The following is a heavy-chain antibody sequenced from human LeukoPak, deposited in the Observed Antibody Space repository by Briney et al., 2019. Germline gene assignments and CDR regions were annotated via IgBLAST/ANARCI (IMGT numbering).Heavy chain of an antibody. V-gene: IGHV4-59*01. J-gene: IGHJ1*01. D-gene: IGHD3-22*01. Sequence: SEALSLTCTVSGGSISNYYWSWVRQPPRKGLEWIAYIYYSGRTNYNPSLRSRATISVDMSRNQFSLKLTSVTAADTAVYYCARLSSGRPHEYFQHWGQGTLVTVSS. CDR1: GGSISNYY. CDR3: ARLSSGRPHEYFQH. CDR2: IYYSGRT.